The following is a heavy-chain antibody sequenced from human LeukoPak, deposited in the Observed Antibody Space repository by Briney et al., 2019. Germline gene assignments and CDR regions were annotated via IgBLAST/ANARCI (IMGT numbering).Heavy chain of an antibody. Sequence: SETLSLTCAVYGGSFSGYYWCWIRQPPGKGLEWIGEINHSGSTNYNPSLKSRVTISVDTSKNQFSLKLSSVTAADTAVYYCARGTSGSSWYYYYYYYMDVWGKGTTVTVSS. J-gene: IGHJ6*03. D-gene: IGHD6-13*01. CDR1: GGSFSGYY. CDR2: INHSGST. CDR3: ARGTSGSSWYYYYYYYMDV. V-gene: IGHV4-34*01.